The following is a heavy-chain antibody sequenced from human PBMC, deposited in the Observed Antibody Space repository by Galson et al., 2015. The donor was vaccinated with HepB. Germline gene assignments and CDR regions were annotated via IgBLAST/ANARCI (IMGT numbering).Heavy chain of an antibody. Sequence: SLRLSCAASGFTFSNYAMHWVRQAPGKGLEWVAVLSYDGSNEYYADSVKGRFTISRDSSKNTLYLQMNSLRTEDTAVYYCARAGVPYSSSWGNWFDPWGQGTLVTVSS. CDR3: ARAGVPYSSSWGNWFDP. J-gene: IGHJ5*02. V-gene: IGHV3-30-3*01. D-gene: IGHD6-13*01. CDR2: LSYDGSNE. CDR1: GFTFSNYA.